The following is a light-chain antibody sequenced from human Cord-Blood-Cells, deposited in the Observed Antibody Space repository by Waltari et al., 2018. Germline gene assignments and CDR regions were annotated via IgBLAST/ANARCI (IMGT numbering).Light chain of an antibody. CDR2: DAS. V-gene: IGKV1-33*01. J-gene: IGKJ5*01. CDR3: QQYDNLIT. CDR1: QDISNY. Sequence: DTQMTQSPSSLSASVGDRVTITFQASQDISNYLNWYQQKPGKAPKLLIYDASNLETGVPSRFSGSGSGTDFTFTISSLQPEDIATYYCQQYDNLITFGQGTRLEIK.